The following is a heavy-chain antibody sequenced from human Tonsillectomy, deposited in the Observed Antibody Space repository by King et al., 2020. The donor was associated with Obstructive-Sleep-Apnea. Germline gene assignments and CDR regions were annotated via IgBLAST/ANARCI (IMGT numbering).Heavy chain of an antibody. J-gene: IGHJ6*02. CDR3: ARLPGGNYGLDV. CDR1: GGSIGGGAYH. V-gene: IGHV4-31*03. CDR2: IHYSGST. D-gene: IGHD3-16*01. Sequence: QLQESGPGLVKPSQTLSLTCSVSGGSIGGGAYHWSWIRQHPGKGLEWTGYIHYSGSTYYNPSLKSRITISVDTSKNQFSLKLSSVTAADTAVYYCARLPGGNYGLDVWGQGTTVTISS.